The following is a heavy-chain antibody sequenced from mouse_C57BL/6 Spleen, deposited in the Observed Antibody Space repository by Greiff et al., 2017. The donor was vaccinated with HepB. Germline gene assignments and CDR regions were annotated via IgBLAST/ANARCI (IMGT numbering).Heavy chain of an antibody. D-gene: IGHD1-1*01. CDR3: ARDITTVVAFDY. CDR2: ISDGGSYT. CDR1: GFTFSSYA. Sequence: DVKLVESGGGLVKPGGSLKLSCAASGFTFSSYAMSWVRQTPEKRLEWVATISDGGSYTYYPDNVKGRFTISRDNAKNNLYLQMSHLKSEDTAMYYCARDITTVVAFDYWGQGTTLTVSS. V-gene: IGHV5-4*01. J-gene: IGHJ2*01.